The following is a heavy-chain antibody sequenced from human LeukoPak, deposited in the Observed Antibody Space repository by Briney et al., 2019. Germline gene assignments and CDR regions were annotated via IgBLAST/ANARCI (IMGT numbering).Heavy chain of an antibody. CDR2: IIPILGIA. CDR1: GGTFSSYA. V-gene: IGHV1-69*04. D-gene: IGHD6-6*01. Sequence: SDKVSCKASGGTFSSYAISWLRQAPGQGLEWMGRIIPILGIANYAQKFQGRVTITADKSTSTAYMELSSLRSEDAAVYYCARAEYSSSSGIYYDYWGQGTRVTVSS. J-gene: IGHJ4*02. CDR3: ARAEYSSSSGIYYDY.